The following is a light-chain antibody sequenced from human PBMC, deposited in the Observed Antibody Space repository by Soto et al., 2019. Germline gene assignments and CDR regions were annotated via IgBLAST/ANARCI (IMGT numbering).Light chain of an antibody. J-gene: IGKJ1*01. V-gene: IGKV3-15*01. Sequence: EIVLTQSPATLSVSPGERATLSCRASQSISRNLAWYQQKPGQAPTVLIYDASTRATGIPATFSGSGSGTDFTLTISSLQSEDFAVYYCQHYNSYSEAFGQGTKVELK. CDR1: QSISRN. CDR3: QHYNSYSEA. CDR2: DAS.